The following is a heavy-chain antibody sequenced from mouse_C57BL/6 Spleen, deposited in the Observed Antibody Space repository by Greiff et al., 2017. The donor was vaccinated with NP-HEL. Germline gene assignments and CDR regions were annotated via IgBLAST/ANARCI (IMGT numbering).Heavy chain of an antibody. Sequence: QVQLQQSGPELVKPGASVKISCKASGYAFSSSWMNWVKQRPGKGLEWIGRIYPGDGDTNYNGKFKGKATLTADKSSSTAYMQLSSLTSEDSAVYFCARSVTGPLFAYWGQGTGHCLC. CDR1: GYAFSSSW. V-gene: IGHV1-82*01. D-gene: IGHD4-1*01. J-gene: IGHJ3*01. CDR3: ARSVTGPLFAY. CDR2: IYPGDGDT.